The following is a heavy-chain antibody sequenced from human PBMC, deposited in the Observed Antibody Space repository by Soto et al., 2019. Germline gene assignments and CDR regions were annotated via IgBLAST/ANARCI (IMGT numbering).Heavy chain of an antibody. D-gene: IGHD2-15*01. CDR3: AKDFDVVVAATWDY. J-gene: IGHJ4*02. CDR1: GFTFSSYA. V-gene: IGHV3-23*01. Sequence: EAQLLESGGGLVQPGGSLRLSCAASGFTFSSYAMSWVRQAPGKGLEWVSAISGSGGSTYYADSVKGRFTISRDNSKNTLYLQMNSLRAEDTAVYYCAKDFDVVVAATWDYWGQGTLVTVSS. CDR2: ISGSGGST.